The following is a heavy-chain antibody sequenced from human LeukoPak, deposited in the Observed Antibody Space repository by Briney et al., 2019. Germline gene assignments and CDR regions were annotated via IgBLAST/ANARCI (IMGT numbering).Heavy chain of an antibody. D-gene: IGHD3-16*01. V-gene: IGHV3-30*02. CDR1: GFTFSSYG. CDR2: IRYDGSNK. Sequence: SGGSLRLSCAASGFTFSSYGMHWVRQAPGKGLEWVAFIRYDGSNKYYADSVKGRFTISRDNSKNTLYLQMNSLRAEDTAVYYCAKVLRGDDAFDIWGQGTMVTVSS. J-gene: IGHJ3*02. CDR3: AKVLRGDDAFDI.